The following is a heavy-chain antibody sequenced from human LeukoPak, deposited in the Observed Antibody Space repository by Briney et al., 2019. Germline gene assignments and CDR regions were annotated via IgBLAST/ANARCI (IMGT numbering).Heavy chain of an antibody. V-gene: IGHV1-69*05. CDR1: GGTFSSYA. J-gene: IGHJ4*02. D-gene: IGHD6-19*01. Sequence: SVKVSCKASGGTFSSYAISWVRQAPGQGLEWMGGIIPIFGTANYAQKFQGRVTITTDESTSTAYMELSSLRSEDTAVYYCTRDSSGWYYFDYWGQGTLVTVSS. CDR3: TRDSSGWYYFDY. CDR2: IIPIFGTA.